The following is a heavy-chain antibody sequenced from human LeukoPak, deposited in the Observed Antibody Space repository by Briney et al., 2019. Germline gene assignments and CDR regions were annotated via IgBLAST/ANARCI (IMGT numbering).Heavy chain of an antibody. CDR1: VFTFSSYS. CDR2: ISSSSSYI. CDR3: ARASQWGYVYDYFDY. Sequence: GGSLRLSCAASVFTFSSYSMNWVRQAPGKGLEWVSSISSSSSYIYYADSVKGRFTISRDNAKNSLYLQMNSLRAEDTAVYYCARASQWGYVYDYFDYWGQGTLVTVSS. V-gene: IGHV3-21*01. D-gene: IGHD5-18*01. J-gene: IGHJ4*02.